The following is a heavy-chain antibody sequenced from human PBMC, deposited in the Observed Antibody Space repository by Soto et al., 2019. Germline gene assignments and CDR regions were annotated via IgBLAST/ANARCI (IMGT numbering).Heavy chain of an antibody. Sequence: SLRLSCAAAWFTFSSFGVRCVRKAPGKGLEWVAVIWYDGSNKYYADSVKGRFTISRDNSKNTLYLQMNSLRAEDTAVYYCARDRFGGSYFDYWGQGTLVTVSS. V-gene: IGHV3-33*08. CDR3: ARDRFGGSYFDY. CDR1: WFTFSSFG. D-gene: IGHD1-26*01. CDR2: IWYDGSNK. J-gene: IGHJ4*02.